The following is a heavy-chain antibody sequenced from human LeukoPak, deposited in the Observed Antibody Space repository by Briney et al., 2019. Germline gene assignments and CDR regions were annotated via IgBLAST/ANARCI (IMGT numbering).Heavy chain of an antibody. Sequence: SETLSLTCTVSGGSVSSGSYYWSWIRQPPGTGLEWIGYIYYSGSTNYNPSLKSRVTISVDTSKNQFSLKLSSVTAADTAVYYCARLELPYYFDYWGQGTLVTVSS. J-gene: IGHJ4*02. D-gene: IGHD1-7*01. CDR2: IYYSGST. CDR1: GGSVSSGSYY. V-gene: IGHV4-61*01. CDR3: ARLELPYYFDY.